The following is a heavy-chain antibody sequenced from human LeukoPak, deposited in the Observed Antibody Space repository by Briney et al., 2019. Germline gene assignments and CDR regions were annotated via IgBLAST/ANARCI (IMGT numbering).Heavy chain of an antibody. Sequence: GGSLRLPCAASGFTFSTFGMHWVRQTPGKGLEWVAYIRYDGDNKYYADSVKGRFTISRDNSKNTLYLQMNSLRTEDTAVYYCAKVPPGCSTTNCYNPFDYWGQGTLVTVSS. J-gene: IGHJ4*02. D-gene: IGHD2-2*02. CDR3: AKVPPGCSTTNCYNPFDY. CDR1: GFTFSTFG. V-gene: IGHV3-30*02. CDR2: IRYDGDNK.